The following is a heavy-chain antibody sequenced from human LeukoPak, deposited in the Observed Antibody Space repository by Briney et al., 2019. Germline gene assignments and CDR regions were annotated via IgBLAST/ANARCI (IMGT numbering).Heavy chain of an antibody. CDR1: GFTFSSYA. CDR3: ASQYSGYDLGFDY. J-gene: IGHJ4*02. CDR2: ISGSGGST. V-gene: IGHV3-23*01. Sequence: GGSLRLSCAASGFTFSSYAMSWVRQAPGQGLEWVSAISGSGGSTYYADSVKGRFTISRDNSKNTLYLQMNSLRAEDTAVYYCASQYSGYDLGFDYWGQGTLVTVSS. D-gene: IGHD5-12*01.